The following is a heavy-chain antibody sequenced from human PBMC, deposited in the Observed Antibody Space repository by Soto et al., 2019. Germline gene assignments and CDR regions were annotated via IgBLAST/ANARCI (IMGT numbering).Heavy chain of an antibody. CDR1: GYTFTSYA. CDR3: AREVGENYYGMDV. D-gene: IGHD1-26*01. V-gene: IGHV1-3*01. J-gene: IGHJ6*02. Sequence: QVQLVQSGAEVKKPGASVKVSCKASGYTFTSYALHWVRQAPGQRLEWMGWINAGNGNTKYSQKFQGRVTITRDTSASTAYMERSSLRSEDTAVYYCAREVGENYYGMDVWGQGTTVTVSS. CDR2: INAGNGNT.